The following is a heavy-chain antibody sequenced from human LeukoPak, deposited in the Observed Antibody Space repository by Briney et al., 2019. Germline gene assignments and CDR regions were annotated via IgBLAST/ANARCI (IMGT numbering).Heavy chain of an antibody. J-gene: IGHJ4*02. V-gene: IGHV3-30*18. CDR1: GFTFSSYG. CDR2: TSYDGSNK. CDR3: AKHHCSSISCHGRSRGDFDY. Sequence: GGSLRLSCAASGFTFSSYGMHWVRQAPGKGLEWVAVTSYDGSNKYYADSVKGRFTISRDNSKNTLYLQMNSLRDEDTAVYYCAKHHCSSISCHGRSRGDFDYWGQGTLVTVSS. D-gene: IGHD2-2*01.